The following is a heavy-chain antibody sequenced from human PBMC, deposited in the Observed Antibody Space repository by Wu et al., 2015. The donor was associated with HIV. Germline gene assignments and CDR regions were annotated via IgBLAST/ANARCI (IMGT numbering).Heavy chain of an antibody. D-gene: IGHD3-3*01. CDR2: INPYSGGT. CDR1: GYTFTDYY. Sequence: QVQLVQSGAEVKKPGASVKVSCKASGYTFTDYYMHWVRQAPGQGLEWMGWINPYSGGTNYAQKFHDRVTMTRDTSITTAYMELSRLRSDDTAIYYCAREKSETYFGMVISRGYFDFWGLGNPGHRLL. J-gene: IGHJ4*02. CDR3: AREKSETYFGMVISRGYFDF. V-gene: IGHV1-2*02.